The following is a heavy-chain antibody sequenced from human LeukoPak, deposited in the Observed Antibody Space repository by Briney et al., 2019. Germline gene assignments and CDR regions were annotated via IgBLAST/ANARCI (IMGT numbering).Heavy chain of an antibody. Sequence: KGSGPTLVNPTQTLTLTCTFSGFSLSTSGVGVGWIRQPPGKALEWLALIYRDDDKRHNPFLKSRLTITKDSSKNQVVLTLTNMGPVDTATYYCAHRRSGYNFNDGDFDYWGQGTLVTVSS. D-gene: IGHD3-22*01. CDR2: IYRDDDK. J-gene: IGHJ4*02. CDR1: GFSLSTSGVG. CDR3: AHRRSGYNFNDGDFDY. V-gene: IGHV2-5*02.